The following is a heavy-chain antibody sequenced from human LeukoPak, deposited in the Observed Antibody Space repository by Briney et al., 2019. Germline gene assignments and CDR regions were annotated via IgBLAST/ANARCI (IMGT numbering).Heavy chain of an antibody. J-gene: IGHJ4*02. CDR2: IYYSGNT. Sequence: SSETLSLTCSVSGGSISSSSHFWGWIRQPPGKGLEWIGNIYYSGNTYYNASLKSQVSISIDTSKNQFSLRLTSVTAADTAVYYCARQTGSGLFILPGGQGTLVTVSS. D-gene: IGHD3/OR15-3a*01. CDR1: GGSISSSSHF. V-gene: IGHV4-39*01. CDR3: ARQTGSGLFILP.